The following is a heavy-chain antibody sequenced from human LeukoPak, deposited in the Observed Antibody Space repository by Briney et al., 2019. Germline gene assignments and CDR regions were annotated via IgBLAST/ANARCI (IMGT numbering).Heavy chain of an antibody. Sequence: PGGSLRLSCAASGFIFTNYFMSWVRQAPGKGLEWVSAISGSGGRTYYTDSVKGRFTISRDNSRNTLYLQLNSLRGEDTALYYCAKDGPETATIQGYFDYWGQGALVAVSS. CDR1: GFIFTNYF. V-gene: IGHV3-23*01. CDR3: AKDGPETATIQGYFDY. D-gene: IGHD5-24*01. J-gene: IGHJ4*02. CDR2: ISGSGGRT.